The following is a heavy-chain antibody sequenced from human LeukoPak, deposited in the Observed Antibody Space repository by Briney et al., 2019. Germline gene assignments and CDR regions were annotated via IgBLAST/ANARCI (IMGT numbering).Heavy chain of an antibody. Sequence: PGGSLRLSCAASGFTFTSDRMNWVRQGPGTGLEWGSSISSSSNYIYYADSVKGRFTISRDNAKNSLYLQMNSLRAEDTAVYYCAREPGDSSGWSEWGQGTLVTVSS. V-gene: IGHV3-21*01. J-gene: IGHJ4*02. CDR1: GFTFTSDR. D-gene: IGHD6-19*01. CDR2: ISSSSNYI. CDR3: AREPGDSSGWSE.